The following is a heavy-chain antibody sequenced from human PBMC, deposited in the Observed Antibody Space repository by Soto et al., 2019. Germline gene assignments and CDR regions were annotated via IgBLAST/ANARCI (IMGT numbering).Heavy chain of an antibody. V-gene: IGHV3-23*01. CDR2: ISGSGGST. Sequence: GGSLRFSCAASGFTLSSYSMSWVRQAPGKGLEWVSAISGSGGSTYYADSVKGRFTISRDNSKKTLYLQMNSLRAEDTALYYCAKRTTSSGLNSFDYWGQGTLVTVSS. J-gene: IGHJ4*02. D-gene: IGHD6-19*01. CDR1: GFTLSSYS. CDR3: AKRTTSSGLNSFDY.